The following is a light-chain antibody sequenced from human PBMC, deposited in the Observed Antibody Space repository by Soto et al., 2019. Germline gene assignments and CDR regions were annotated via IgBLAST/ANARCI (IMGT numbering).Light chain of an antibody. V-gene: IGKV1-39*01. CDR2: DAS. Sequence: DIQMTQSPSTLSASLGDRVTITCRASQSISSGLAWYQQKPGKAPKVLIYDASSLQSGVPSRFSGSGSETDFTLTISSLQPEDFATYSCQQSYSTTWTFGQGTKVDIK. J-gene: IGKJ1*01. CDR1: QSISSG. CDR3: QQSYSTTWT.